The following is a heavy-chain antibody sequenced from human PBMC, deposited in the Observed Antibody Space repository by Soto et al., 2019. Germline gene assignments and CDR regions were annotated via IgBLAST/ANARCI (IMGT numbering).Heavy chain of an antibody. CDR3: AGQFHFPAAGQLNWFDP. Sequence: SETLSLTCSVSGDSISSSIYYWAWIRQPPGKGLEWIANIFYDGNTYYNSSLKSRVSISVDTSKNQFSLRLSSVTAADTAVYYCAGQFHFPAAGQLNWFDPWGPGTLVTVSS. CDR1: GDSISSSIYY. V-gene: IGHV4-39*01. CDR2: IFYDGNT. J-gene: IGHJ5*02. D-gene: IGHD6-13*01.